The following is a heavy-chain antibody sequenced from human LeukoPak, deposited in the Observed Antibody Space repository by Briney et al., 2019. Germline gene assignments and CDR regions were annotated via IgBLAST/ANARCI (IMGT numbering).Heavy chain of an antibody. CDR2: ISYDGSNK. D-gene: IGHD6-19*01. Sequence: PGGSLRLSCAASGFTFSSYAMHWVRQAPGKGLEWVAVISYDGSNKYYADSVKGRFTISRDNSKNTLYLQMNSLRAEDTAVYYCARDRGPKYSSGWAYWGQGTLVTVSS. CDR1: GFTFSSYA. CDR3: ARDRGPKYSSGWAY. J-gene: IGHJ4*02. V-gene: IGHV3-30*04.